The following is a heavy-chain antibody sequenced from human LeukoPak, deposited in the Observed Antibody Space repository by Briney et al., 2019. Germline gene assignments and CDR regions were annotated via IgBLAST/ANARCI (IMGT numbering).Heavy chain of an antibody. J-gene: IGHJ6*03. D-gene: IGHD1-26*01. CDR3: ARALNSGSYYYYYYMDV. Sequence: ASVKVSCKASGYTFTSYGISWVRQAPGQGLVWMGWISAYNGNTNYAQKLQGRVTMTTDTSTSTAYMELRSLRSDDTAVYYCARALNSGSYYYYYYMDVWGKGTPVTVSS. CDR2: ISAYNGNT. V-gene: IGHV1-18*01. CDR1: GYTFTSYG.